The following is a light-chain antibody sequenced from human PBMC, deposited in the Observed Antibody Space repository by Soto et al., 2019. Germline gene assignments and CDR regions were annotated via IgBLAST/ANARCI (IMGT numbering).Light chain of an antibody. Sequence: EIVLTQSPGTLSLSPGERVTLSCRASQSVHNNYLAWYQQKPGQAPRLLIYGASTRATGISDRFSGSGSGTDFTLTISSLEPEDVGVFYWHVYNRSPYNFGQGTKLEIK. CDR2: GAS. CDR3: HVYNRSPYN. CDR1: QSVHNNY. J-gene: IGKJ2*01. V-gene: IGKV3-20*01.